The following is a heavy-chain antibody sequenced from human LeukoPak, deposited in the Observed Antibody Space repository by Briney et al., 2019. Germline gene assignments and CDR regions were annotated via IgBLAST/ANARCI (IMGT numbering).Heavy chain of an antibody. J-gene: IGHJ4*02. CDR1: GYTFTGYY. V-gene: IGHV1-2*02. D-gene: IGHD5-12*01. CDR3: ARGYGGYEFLFDY. CDR2: INPNSGGT. Sequence: ASVKVSCKASGYTFTGYYTHWVRQAPGQGLEWMGWINPNSGGTNYAQKFQGRVIMTRDTSISTAYMELSRLRSDDTAVYYCARGYGGYEFLFDYWGQGTLVTVSS.